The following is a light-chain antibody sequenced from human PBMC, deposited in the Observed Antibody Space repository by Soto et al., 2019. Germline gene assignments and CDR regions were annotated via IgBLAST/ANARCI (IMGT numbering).Light chain of an antibody. V-gene: IGLV1-40*01. J-gene: IGLJ2*01. CDR1: SSNIGAGYG. CDR3: QSYDISLSVV. Sequence: QSVLTQPPSVSGAPGQRVTISCTGSSSNIGAGYGVHWYQQLPGTAPKLLIYGNSNRPSGVPDRFSGSKSGTSASLAFTGLQAEDEADYYCQSYDISLSVVFGGGTKLTVL. CDR2: GNS.